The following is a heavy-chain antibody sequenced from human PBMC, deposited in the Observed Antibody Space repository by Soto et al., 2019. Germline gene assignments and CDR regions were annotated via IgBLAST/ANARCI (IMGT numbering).Heavy chain of an antibody. CDR1: GFTFSSYG. Sequence: LRLSCAASGFTFSSYGMPWVRQAPGKGLEWVAVISYDGSNKYYADSVKGRFTISRDNSKNTLYLQMNSLRAEDTAVYYCARDPRRGYSYGYWFDPWGQGTLVTVSS. CDR3: ARDPRRGYSYGYWFDP. V-gene: IGHV3-30*03. CDR2: ISYDGSNK. J-gene: IGHJ5*02. D-gene: IGHD5-18*01.